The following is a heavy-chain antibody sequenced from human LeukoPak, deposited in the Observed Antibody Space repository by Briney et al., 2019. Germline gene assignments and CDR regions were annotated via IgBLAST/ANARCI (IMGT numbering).Heavy chain of an antibody. CDR1: GFTFSNYA. CDR3: AKWGDYDVLTGYYVSDY. D-gene: IGHD3-9*01. V-gene: IGHV3-23*01. J-gene: IGHJ4*02. Sequence: PGGSLRLSCAASGFTFSNYAMSWVRQAPGKGLEWVSAITGGGSGIYYADSTKSRFTISRDNSKNTLYLQINSLRAEDTAVYYCAKWGDYDVLTGYYVSDYWGQGTLVTVSS. CDR2: ITGGGSGI.